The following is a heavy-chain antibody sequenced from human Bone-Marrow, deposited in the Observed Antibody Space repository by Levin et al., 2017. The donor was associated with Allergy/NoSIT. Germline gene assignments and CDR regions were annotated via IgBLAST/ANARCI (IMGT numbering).Heavy chain of an antibody. D-gene: IGHD2-2*01. CDR2: IYYSGST. J-gene: IGHJ6*03. CDR3: ARERYCSSTSCSSYYYYYYMDV. CDR1: GGSVRSGSYY. V-gene: IGHV4-61*01. Sequence: SQTLSLTCTVSGGSVRSGSYYWSWIRQPPGKGLEWIGYIYYSGSTNYNPSLKSRVTISVDTSKNQFSLKLSSVTAADTAVYYCARERYCSSTSCSSYYYYYYMDVWGKGTTVTVSS.